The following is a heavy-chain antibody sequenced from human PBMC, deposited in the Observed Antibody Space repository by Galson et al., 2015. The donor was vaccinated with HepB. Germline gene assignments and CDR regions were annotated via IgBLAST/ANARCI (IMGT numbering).Heavy chain of an antibody. CDR3: ACVGADWYFDL. J-gene: IGHJ2*01. V-gene: IGHV4-4*02. CDR2: IYHSGST. CDR1: DGSISSSNW. Sequence: SETLSLTCAVSDGSISSSNWWRWVRQPPGKGLEWIGEIYHSGSTNYNPSLKSRVTISVDKSKNQFSLKLSSVTAADTAVYYCACVGADWYFDLWGRGTLVTVSS. D-gene: IGHD1-26*01.